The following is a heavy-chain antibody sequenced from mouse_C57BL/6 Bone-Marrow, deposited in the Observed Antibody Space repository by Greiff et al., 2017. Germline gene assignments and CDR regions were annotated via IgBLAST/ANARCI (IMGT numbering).Heavy chain of an antibody. V-gene: IGHV1-59*01. CDR2: IDPSDSYT. Sequence: QVQLQQPGAELVRPGTSVKLSCKASGYTFTSYWMHWVKQRPGQGLAWIGVIDPSDSYTNYNQKFKGKATLTVDTSSSTAYMQLSSLTSEDSAVYYCARYYYGSSYWYFDVWGTGTTVTVSS. CDR3: ARYYYGSSYWYFDV. CDR1: GYTFTSYW. J-gene: IGHJ1*03. D-gene: IGHD1-1*01.